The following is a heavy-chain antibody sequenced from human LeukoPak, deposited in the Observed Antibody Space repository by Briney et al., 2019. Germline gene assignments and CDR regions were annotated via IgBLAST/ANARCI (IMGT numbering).Heavy chain of an antibody. V-gene: IGHV3-74*01. CDR1: GFTFSTYW. CDR2: INRDGSST. J-gene: IGHJ4*02. CDR3: TRETAYGSGSPGVH. Sequence: GGSLSLSCAASGFTFSTYWMHWVRQAPGKGLVWVSRINRDGSSTGYADSVKGRFTISRDNAKNTVYLQMNSLRVEDTAVYYCTRETAYGSGSPGVHWGQGTLVTVSS. D-gene: IGHD3-10*01.